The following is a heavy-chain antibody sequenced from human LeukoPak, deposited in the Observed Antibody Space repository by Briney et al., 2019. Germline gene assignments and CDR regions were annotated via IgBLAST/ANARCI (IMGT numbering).Heavy chain of an antibody. J-gene: IGHJ4*02. V-gene: IGHV4-59*01. D-gene: IGHD1-1*01. CDR2: IYYSGST. CDR3: ALERRGYFDS. Sequence: PSETLSLTCTVSGGSLSSYYWSWIRQPPGKGLEWIGYIYYSGSTNYNPSLKSRVTISVDTSKNQCSPKLSSVTAADTAVYYCALERRGYFDSWGQGTLGTVSS. CDR1: GGSLSSYY.